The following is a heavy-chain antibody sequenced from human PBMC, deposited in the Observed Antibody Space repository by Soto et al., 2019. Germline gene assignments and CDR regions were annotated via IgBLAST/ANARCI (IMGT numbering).Heavy chain of an antibody. V-gene: IGHV1-8*02. CDR1: GYSFTSHD. J-gene: IGHJ1*01. Sequence: QVQLVQSGAEVKKPGASVKVSCKTSGYSFTSHDINWVRQATGQGLEWMGWMNPNSGNTGYAQKFQGRVSMTRNTSISTAYKKLSRLRSDDTAVYYCARGLGDSSGKEYFQHWGQGTPVTVSS. D-gene: IGHD3-22*01. CDR2: MNPNSGNT. CDR3: ARGLGDSSGKEYFQH.